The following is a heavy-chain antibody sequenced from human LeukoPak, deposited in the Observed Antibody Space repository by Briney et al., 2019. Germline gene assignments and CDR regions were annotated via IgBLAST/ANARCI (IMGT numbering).Heavy chain of an antibody. CDR1: GGSINSSGNY. J-gene: IGHJ6*02. CDR3: ARDSFVVVPAATTESGYYYGMDV. D-gene: IGHD2-2*01. CDR2: VYDSENT. V-gene: IGHV4-39*07. Sequence: SETLSLTCTVSGGSINSSGNYWGWIRQPPGKGLECVGSVYDSENTYYNPSLKSRVTISVDTSKNQFSLKLRSVTAADTAVYYCARDSFVVVPAATTESGYYYGMDVWGQGTTVTVSS.